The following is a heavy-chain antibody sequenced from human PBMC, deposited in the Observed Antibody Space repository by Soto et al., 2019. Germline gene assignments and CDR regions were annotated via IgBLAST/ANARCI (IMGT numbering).Heavy chain of an antibody. J-gene: IGHJ3*02. D-gene: IGHD2-8*01. CDR2: IRNKANSYST. CDR3: TRVRIYADESGRRFDI. CDR1: GFTFSDHY. V-gene: IGHV3-72*01. Sequence: PGGSLRLSCAASGFTFSDHYMAWVRQAPGKGLEWVGRIRNKANSYSTQYAASVKGRFTISRDDSKTSLSLQMNSLKTEDTAVYYCTRVRIYADESGRRFDIWGQGTVVTVSS.